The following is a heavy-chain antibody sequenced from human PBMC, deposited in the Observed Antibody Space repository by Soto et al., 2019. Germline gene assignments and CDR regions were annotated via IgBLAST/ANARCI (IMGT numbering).Heavy chain of an antibody. CDR2: IIPIFDTP. CDR1: GGTFSSYA. Sequence: QVQLVQSGAEVKKPGSSVNVSCKASGGTFSSYAISWVRQAPGQGLEWIGGIIPIFDTPNYAPKFQDRVNITADESTSTAYMELSSLKSEDTAVYYCARDAGSSFDYWGQGTLVTVSS. D-gene: IGHD3-10*01. CDR3: ARDAGSSFDY. V-gene: IGHV1-69*12. J-gene: IGHJ4*02.